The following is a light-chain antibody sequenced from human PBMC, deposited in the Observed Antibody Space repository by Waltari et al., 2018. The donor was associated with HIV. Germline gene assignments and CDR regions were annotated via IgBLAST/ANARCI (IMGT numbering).Light chain of an antibody. V-gene: IGLV3-19*01. CDR1: SLSSYY. CDR3: YSRDSTTNHRV. J-gene: IGLJ2*01. Sequence: SSELTQDPVVSVALGQTVTITCQGDSLSSYYATWYQQKPGQAHLLVFFGKNSRPSGIPDRFSCSNSRNKASLTITGAQAEDEADYYCYSRDSTTNHRVFGGGTKLTVL. CDR2: GKN.